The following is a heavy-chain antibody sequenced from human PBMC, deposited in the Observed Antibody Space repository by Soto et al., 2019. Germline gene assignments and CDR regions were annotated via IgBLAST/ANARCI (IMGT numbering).Heavy chain of an antibody. V-gene: IGHV4-31*03. CDR1: GDSISSGGYY. Sequence: PSETLSLTCTVSGDSISSGGYYWSWIRQHPGKGLEWIGYIYYSGSTYYNPSLKSRVIISVDTSKNQFSLKLSSVTAADTAVYYCARCSTVAAILFDYRGQGTLDTVSS. CDR2: IYYSGST. D-gene: IGHD2-15*01. J-gene: IGHJ4*02. CDR3: ARCSTVAAILFDY.